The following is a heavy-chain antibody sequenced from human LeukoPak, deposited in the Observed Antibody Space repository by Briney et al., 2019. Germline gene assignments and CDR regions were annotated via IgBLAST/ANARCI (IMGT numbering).Heavy chain of an antibody. J-gene: IGHJ4*02. CDR2: IWYDGSNK. V-gene: IGHV3-33*06. Sequence: PGGSLRLSCAASGFTFSSYGMHWVRQAPGKGLEWVAVIWYDGSNKYYADSVKGRFTISRDNSKNTLYLQMNSLRAEDTAVYYCAKDSVVVPAAISSGFDYWGQGTLVTVSS. CDR3: AKDSVVVPAAISSGFDY. D-gene: IGHD2-2*02. CDR1: GFTFSSYG.